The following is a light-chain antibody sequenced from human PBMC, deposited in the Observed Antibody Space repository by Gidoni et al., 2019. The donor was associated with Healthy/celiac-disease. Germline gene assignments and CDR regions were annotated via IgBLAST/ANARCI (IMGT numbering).Light chain of an antibody. CDR1: QSISSY. Sequence: DIQLTQSPSSLSASVGDRVTITCRASQSISSYLNWYQQKPGKAPKLLIYAASSLQSGVPSRFSGSGSGTDFTLTISSLQPEDFATYYCQQSCNTPRTFXQXTKVEIK. J-gene: IGKJ1*01. CDR2: AAS. CDR3: QQSCNTPRT. V-gene: IGKV1-39*01.